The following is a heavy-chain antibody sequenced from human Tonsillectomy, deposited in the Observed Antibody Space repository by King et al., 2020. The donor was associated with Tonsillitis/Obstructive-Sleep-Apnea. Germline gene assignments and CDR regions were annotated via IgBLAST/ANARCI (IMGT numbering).Heavy chain of an antibody. J-gene: IGHJ4*02. V-gene: IGHV1-2*06. Sequence: QLVQSGAEVKKPGASVKVSCKASGYTFTGYYMHWVRQAPGQGLEWMGRINPNSGGTNYAQKFQGRVTMTRDTSISTAYMKLSRLRSDDTAVYYCASRGYCSGGSCYVDYWGQGTLVTVSS. CDR1: GYTFTGYY. D-gene: IGHD2-15*01. CDR2: INPNSGGT. CDR3: ASRGYCSGGSCYVDY.